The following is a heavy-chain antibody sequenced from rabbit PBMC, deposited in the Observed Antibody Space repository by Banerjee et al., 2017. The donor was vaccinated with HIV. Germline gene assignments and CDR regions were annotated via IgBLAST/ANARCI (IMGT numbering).Heavy chain of an antibody. CDR2: IDAGRSGSI. D-gene: IGHD6-1*01. V-gene: IGHV1S45*01. J-gene: IGHJ4*01. CDR3: ARGATENL. CDR1: GFSFSSSYW. Sequence: QEQLVESGGGLVTLGGSLKLTCTASGFSFSSSYWICWVRQAPGKGLEWIACIDAGRSGSIYYARWARGRFTISKTSSTTVTLQMTSLTAADTATYFCARGATENLWGQGTLVTVS.